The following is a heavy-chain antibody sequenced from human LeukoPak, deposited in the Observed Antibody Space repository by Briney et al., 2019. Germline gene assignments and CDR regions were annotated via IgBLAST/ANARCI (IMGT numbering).Heavy chain of an antibody. Sequence: GGSLRLSCAASGFTLSSYAMSWVRQAPGKGLEGVSAISGSGGGTYYADSVKGRFTVSRDNSKNTVFLQMSSLRAEDTAVYYCAKTGTEEGYGIYFDPWGQGTLVTVSS. CDR3: AKTGTEEGYGIYFDP. CDR1: GFTLSSYA. CDR2: ISGSGGGT. V-gene: IGHV3-23*01. D-gene: IGHD5-24*01. J-gene: IGHJ4*02.